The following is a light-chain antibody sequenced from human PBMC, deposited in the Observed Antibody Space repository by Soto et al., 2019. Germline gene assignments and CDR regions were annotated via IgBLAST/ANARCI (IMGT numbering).Light chain of an antibody. J-gene: IGKJ1*01. CDR2: LGS. V-gene: IGKV2-28*01. Sequence: DIVMTQSPLSLPVTPGEPASISCRSSQNLLQSNGYNHLDWYLQKPGQSPQLLIYLGSNRASGVHDRFSGSGSGTDFTLKISRVEAEDVGVYYCMQALQTPWTFGQGTKVEIK. CDR1: QNLLQSNGYNH. CDR3: MQALQTPWT.